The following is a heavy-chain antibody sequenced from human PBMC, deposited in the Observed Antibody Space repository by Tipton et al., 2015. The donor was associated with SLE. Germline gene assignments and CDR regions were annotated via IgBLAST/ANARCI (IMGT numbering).Heavy chain of an antibody. D-gene: IGHD1-1*01. Sequence: GSLRLSCAASGFTFSNHAMTWVRQAPGKGLEWVSVINGNSVTTYYADSVKGRFTISRDNSKNTLYLQMNSLRPEDTAIYYCAKDGLKGTGDYWGQGTLVTVSS. J-gene: IGHJ4*02. CDR2: INGNSVTT. CDR3: AKDGLKGTGDY. V-gene: IGHV3-23*01. CDR1: GFTFSNHA.